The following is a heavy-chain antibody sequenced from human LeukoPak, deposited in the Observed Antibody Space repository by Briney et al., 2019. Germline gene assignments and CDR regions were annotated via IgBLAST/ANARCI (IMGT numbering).Heavy chain of an antibody. CDR3: ARRNRASTVYYYHYAMDV. J-gene: IGHJ6*04. V-gene: IGHV5-51*01. CDR2: IYPGDSDT. Sequence: GESLKISCKGSGYSFTSYWIGWVRQMPGKGLEWMGIIYPGDSDTRYSPSFQGQVTISADKSISTAYLQWSSLKASDTAMYYCARRNRASTVYYYHYAMDVWGKGTTVTVSS. CDR1: GYSFTSYW.